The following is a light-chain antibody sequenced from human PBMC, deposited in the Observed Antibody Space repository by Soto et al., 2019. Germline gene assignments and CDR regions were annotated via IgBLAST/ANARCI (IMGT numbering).Light chain of an antibody. J-gene: IGKJ5*01. CDR1: QSISSY. Sequence: DIQMTQSPSSLSASVGDRVTITCRASQSISSYLNWYQQKPGKAPKLLIYAASSLQSGVPSRFSGSGYGTDFTLTITSLQSEDFAIYYCQQSYSSPRTFGQGTRLEI. CDR3: QQSYSSPRT. V-gene: IGKV1-39*01. CDR2: AAS.